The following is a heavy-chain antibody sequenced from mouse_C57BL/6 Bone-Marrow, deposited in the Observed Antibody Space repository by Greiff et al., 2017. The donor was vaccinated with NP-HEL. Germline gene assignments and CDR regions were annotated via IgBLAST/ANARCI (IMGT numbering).Heavy chain of an antibody. V-gene: IGHV1-15*01. CDR3: TRVGHPYWYFDV. D-gene: IGHD3-1*01. Sequence: VQLQQSGAELVRPGASVTLSCKASGYTFTDYEMHWVKQTPVHGLEWIGAIDPETGGTAYNQKFKGKAILTADKSSSTAYMELRSLTSEDSAVYYCTRVGHPYWYFDVWGTGTTVTVSS. J-gene: IGHJ1*03. CDR1: GYTFTDYE. CDR2: IDPETGGT.